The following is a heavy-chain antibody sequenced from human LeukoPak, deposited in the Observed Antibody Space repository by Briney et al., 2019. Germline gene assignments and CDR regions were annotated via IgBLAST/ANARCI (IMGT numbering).Heavy chain of an antibody. D-gene: IGHD3-22*01. CDR3: ARDPQTKFYYYDSSGYRYFDY. Sequence: GGSLRLSCAASGFTFSSYGMHRVRQAPGKGLEWVAFIRYDGSNKYYADSVKGRFTISRDDSKNTLYLQMNSLRAEDTAVYYCARDPQTKFYYYDSSGYRYFDYWGQGTLVTVSS. CDR1: GFTFSSYG. J-gene: IGHJ4*02. CDR2: IRYDGSNK. V-gene: IGHV3-30*02.